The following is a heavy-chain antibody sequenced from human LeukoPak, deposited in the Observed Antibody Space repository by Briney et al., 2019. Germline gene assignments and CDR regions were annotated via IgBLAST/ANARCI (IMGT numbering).Heavy chain of an antibody. V-gene: IGHV4-4*07. Sequence: SETLSLTCTVSGGSIGTYYWSWVRQPAGKGLEWIGRSYISGRNRYNPSLESRVTMSLDASRNQFSLQLSSVTAADTAVYYCARVGRPGTEYRFDRWGQGTPVTVSS. CDR2: SYISGRN. D-gene: IGHD2-2*02. J-gene: IGHJ4*02. CDR1: GGSIGTYY. CDR3: ARVGRPGTEYRFDR.